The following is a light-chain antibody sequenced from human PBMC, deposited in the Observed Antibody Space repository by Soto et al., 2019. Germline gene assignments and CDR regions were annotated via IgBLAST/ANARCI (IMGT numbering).Light chain of an antibody. V-gene: IGKV1-33*01. CDR3: QQHDSFPYI. CDR1: HDITTY. Sequence: IQMSQSPLFLSASVGDRVTITCQASHDITTYLNWYQQKPGKAPKLLIYDASMLETGVPSRFSGGGSGTHFTLTISCLHLEDVATYYCQQHDSFPYIFGPGTKLEIK. J-gene: IGKJ2*01. CDR2: DAS.